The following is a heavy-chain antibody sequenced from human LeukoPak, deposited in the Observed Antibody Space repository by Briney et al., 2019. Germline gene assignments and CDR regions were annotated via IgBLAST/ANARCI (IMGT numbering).Heavy chain of an antibody. CDR2: IRFDGGNK. CDR1: GFTFSTYG. D-gene: IGHD4-11*01. J-gene: IGHJ4*02. CDR3: AREQWTTVTKYFDY. Sequence: GGSLRLSCAASGFTFSTYGMHWVRQAPGKGLEWVAFIRFDGGNKYYADSVKGRFTISRDNSKNTLYLQMNSLRTEDAAVYYCAREQWTTVTKYFDYWGQGTLVTVSS. V-gene: IGHV3-30*02.